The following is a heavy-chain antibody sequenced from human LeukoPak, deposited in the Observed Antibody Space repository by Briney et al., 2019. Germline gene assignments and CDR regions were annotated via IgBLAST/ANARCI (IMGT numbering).Heavy chain of an antibody. CDR3: ARGGGYYHVY. V-gene: IGHV3-74*01. Sequence: PGGSLRLSCAASGLTFSGYWMHWVRQAPGKGLVWVSLISSEGSSTSYTDSVKGRFTISRDNAKNTLYLQMNSLRAEDTAVYYCARGGGYYHVYWGQGTLVAVSS. D-gene: IGHD3-22*01. CDR2: ISSEGSST. CDR1: GLTFSGYW. J-gene: IGHJ4*02.